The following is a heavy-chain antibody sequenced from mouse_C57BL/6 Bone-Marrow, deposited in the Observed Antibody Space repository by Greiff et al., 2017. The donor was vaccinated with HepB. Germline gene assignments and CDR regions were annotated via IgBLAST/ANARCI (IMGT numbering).Heavy chain of an antibody. Sequence: VQLQESGAELMKPGASVKLSCKATGYTFTGYWIEWVKQRPGHGLEWIGEILPGSGSTNYNEKFKGKATFTADTSSNTAYMQLSSLTTEDSAIYYCARFPLYYYGRSPYFDYWGQGTTLTVSS. CDR2: ILPGSGST. V-gene: IGHV1-9*01. CDR1: GYTFTGYW. CDR3: ARFPLYYYGRSPYFDY. D-gene: IGHD1-1*01. J-gene: IGHJ2*01.